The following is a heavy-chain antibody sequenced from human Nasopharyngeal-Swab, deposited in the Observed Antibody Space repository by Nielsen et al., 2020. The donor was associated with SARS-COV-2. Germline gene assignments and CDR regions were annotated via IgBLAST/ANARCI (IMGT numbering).Heavy chain of an antibody. CDR2: IRSKANSYAT. V-gene: IGHV3-73*01. Sequence: GESLKISCAASGFTFSGSAMHWVRQASGKGLEWVGRIRSKANSYATAYAASAKGRFTISRDDSKNTAYLQMNSLKTEGTAVYYCTRTARAAAGWFDPWGQGTLVTVSS. J-gene: IGHJ5*02. CDR3: TRTARAAAGWFDP. D-gene: IGHD6-13*01. CDR1: GFTFSGSA.